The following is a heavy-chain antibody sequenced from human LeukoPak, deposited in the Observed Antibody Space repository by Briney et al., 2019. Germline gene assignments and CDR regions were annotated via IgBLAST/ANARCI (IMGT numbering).Heavy chain of an antibody. J-gene: IGHJ5*02. Sequence: ASVKVSCKASGYTFTSYGISWVRQAPGQGLEWMGWISAYNGNTNYAQKLQGRVTMTTDTSTSTAYMELRSLRSDDTAVYYCARTLYDSSGYLHRYNWFDPWGQGTLVTVSS. CDR3: ARTLYDSSGYLHRYNWFDP. CDR1: GYTFTSYG. V-gene: IGHV1-18*01. D-gene: IGHD3-22*01. CDR2: ISAYNGNT.